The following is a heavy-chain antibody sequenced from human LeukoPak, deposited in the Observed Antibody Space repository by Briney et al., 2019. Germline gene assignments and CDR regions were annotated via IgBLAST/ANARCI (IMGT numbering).Heavy chain of an antibody. CDR2: ISGYNGNT. D-gene: IGHD5-18*01. V-gene: IGHV1-18*01. Sequence: ASVKVSCKASGYTFTSYGISWVRQAPGQGLEWMGWISGYNGNTKYAHKVQGRVTMTTDTSTGTAYMELRSLRPDDTAVYYCARAYSYGSDYYYGMDVWGQGTTVTVSS. CDR1: GYTFTSYG. J-gene: IGHJ6*02. CDR3: ARAYSYGSDYYYGMDV.